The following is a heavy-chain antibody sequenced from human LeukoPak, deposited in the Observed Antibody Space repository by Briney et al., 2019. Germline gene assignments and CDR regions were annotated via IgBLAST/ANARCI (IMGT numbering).Heavy chain of an antibody. J-gene: IGHJ5*02. Sequence: PSETLSLTCAVYGGSFSGYSWSWIRQPPGKGLEWIGETNHSGSTNYNPSLKSRVTISVDTSKNQFSLKLSSVTAADTAVYYCARSYCSSTSCPFNWFDPWGQGTLVTVSS. CDR2: TNHSGST. CDR1: GGSFSGYS. V-gene: IGHV4-34*01. D-gene: IGHD2-2*01. CDR3: ARSYCSSTSCPFNWFDP.